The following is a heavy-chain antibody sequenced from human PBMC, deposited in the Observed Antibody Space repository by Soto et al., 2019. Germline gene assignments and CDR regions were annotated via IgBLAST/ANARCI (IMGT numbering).Heavy chain of an antibody. D-gene: IGHD3-3*01. CDR1: GCTSTRYA. CDR3: NRGSEYDFWSGYL. CDR2: IVPMFGTS. J-gene: IGHJ4*02. V-gene: IGHV1-69*06. Sequence: QERLVQSGAEVRKPGSSVKVSCKVTGCTSTRYAINWVRQAPGQGLEWMGGIVPMFGTSKYAQKFQGRVTITAVTSTNIAYMELRSLRSEDTAVYYCNRGSEYDFWSGYLWGQGTLVSVSS.